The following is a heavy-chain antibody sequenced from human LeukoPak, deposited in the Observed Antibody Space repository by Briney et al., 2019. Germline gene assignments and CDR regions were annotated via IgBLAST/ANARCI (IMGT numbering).Heavy chain of an antibody. CDR1: GFTFSSYS. D-gene: IGHD3-10*01. CDR3: ARDTMVRGVWDY. V-gene: IGHV3-21*01. CDR2: ISSSSSYI. J-gene: IGHJ4*02. Sequence: PGGSLRLSCAASGFTFSSYSMNWVRQAPGKGLEWVSSISSSSSYIYYADSVKGRFTISRDNAKNSLYLQMNSLRAEDTAVYYCARDTMVRGVWDYWGQGTLVTVSS.